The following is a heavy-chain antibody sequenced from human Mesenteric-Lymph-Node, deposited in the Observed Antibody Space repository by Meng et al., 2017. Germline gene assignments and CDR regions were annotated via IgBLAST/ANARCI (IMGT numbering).Heavy chain of an antibody. J-gene: IGHJ4*02. Sequence: ETLSLTCAASGFTFSSYSMNWVRQAPGKGLEWVSSISSSSYIYYADSVKGRFTISRDNAKNSLYLQMNSLRAEDTAVYYCARASRLDYGDYWGQGTLVTISS. CDR2: ISSSSYI. V-gene: IGHV3-21*01. D-gene: IGHD5-12*01. CDR3: ARASRLDYGDY. CDR1: GFTFSSYS.